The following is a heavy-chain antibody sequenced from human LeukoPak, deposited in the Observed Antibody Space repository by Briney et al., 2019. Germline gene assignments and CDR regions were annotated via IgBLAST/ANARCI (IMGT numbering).Heavy chain of an antibody. CDR2: IYYSGST. Sequence: NPSETLSLTCTVSGGSITNYYWSWIRQPPGKGLEWIGYIYYSGSTYYNPSLKSRITISVDTSKNQFSLKLSSVTAADTAVYYCAGGAGYWGGTFDIWGQGTMVTVSS. J-gene: IGHJ3*02. CDR1: GGSITNYY. CDR3: AGGAGYWGGTFDI. V-gene: IGHV4-59*06. D-gene: IGHD3-10*01.